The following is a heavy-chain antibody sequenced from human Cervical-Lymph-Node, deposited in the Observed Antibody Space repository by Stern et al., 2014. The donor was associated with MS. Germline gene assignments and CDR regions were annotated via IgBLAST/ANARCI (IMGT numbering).Heavy chain of an antibody. D-gene: IGHD3-3*01. CDR2: IIPLFGTA. CDR3: ARDDEAIFALDV. Sequence: DQLVESGAEVKKPGSSVKVSCKASGGALSTYAISWVRQAPGQGLEWMGGIIPLFGTANYAQIFQGRVTITADESTNTVYMEMSSLRSEDTAVYYCARDDEAIFALDVWGQGTAVTVS. CDR1: GGALSTYA. J-gene: IGHJ6*02. V-gene: IGHV1-69*01.